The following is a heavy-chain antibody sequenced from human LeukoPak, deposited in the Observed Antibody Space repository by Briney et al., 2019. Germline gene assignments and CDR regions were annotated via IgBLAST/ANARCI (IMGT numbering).Heavy chain of an antibody. J-gene: IGHJ4*02. Sequence: SETLSLTCTVSGGSISSGGYYWSWIRQHPGKGLEWIGYIYYSGSTYYNPSLNSRVTISVDTSKNQFSLKLSSVTAADTAVYYCARDRGHYYDSSGYYDYWGQGTLVTVSS. V-gene: IGHV4-31*03. CDR1: GGSISSGGYY. D-gene: IGHD3-22*01. CDR2: IYYSGST. CDR3: ARDRGHYYDSSGYYDY.